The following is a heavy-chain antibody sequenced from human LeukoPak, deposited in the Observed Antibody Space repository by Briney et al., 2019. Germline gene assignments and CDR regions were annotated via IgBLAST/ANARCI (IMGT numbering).Heavy chain of an antibody. J-gene: IGHJ3*02. CDR2: IYSGGST. V-gene: IGHV3-66*01. Sequence: GGSLRLSCAASGFTVSSNYMSWVRQAPGKGLEWVSVIYSGGSTYYADSVKGRFVISRDNSKNTLYLQVNTLRVEDTAVYYCARDPHLDFAFDIWGQGTMVTVSS. CDR1: GFTVSSNY. CDR3: ARDPHLDFAFDI.